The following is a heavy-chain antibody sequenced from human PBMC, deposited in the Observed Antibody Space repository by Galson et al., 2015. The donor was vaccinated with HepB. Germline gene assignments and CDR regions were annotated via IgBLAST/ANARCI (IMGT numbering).Heavy chain of an antibody. Sequence: SCAASGFTFSNYGMHWVRQAPGKWLEWVAVIWYDGSQKYYGDSGKDRFAISRDNSKDTVYLRMSSLRAEDTAVYYRGREKAAAAIFDYWGQGTLVTVSS. D-gene: IGHD6-13*01. CDR3: GREKAAAAIFDY. CDR2: IWYDGSQK. V-gene: IGHV3-33*01. CDR1: GFTFSNYG. J-gene: IGHJ4*02.